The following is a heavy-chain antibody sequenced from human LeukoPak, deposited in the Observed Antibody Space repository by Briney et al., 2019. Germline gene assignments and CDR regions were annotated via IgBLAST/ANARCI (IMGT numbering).Heavy chain of an antibody. V-gene: IGHV3-48*02. J-gene: IGHJ4*02. CDR1: GFTFNIYS. D-gene: IGHD2-21*01. CDR2: ITSNLATI. Sequence: GGSLRLSCAASGFTFNIYSMNWVRQAPGKGPEWTSYITSNLATIRYADSVRGRFTISRDNAGKSLFLHMNSLRDDDTAVYYCARSVEGHFDYWGQGTLVTVSS. CDR3: ARSVEGHFDY.